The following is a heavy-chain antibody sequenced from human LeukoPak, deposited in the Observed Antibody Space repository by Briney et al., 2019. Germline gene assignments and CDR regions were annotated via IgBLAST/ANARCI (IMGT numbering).Heavy chain of an antibody. CDR3: TRHQTNFYGSGAPFDP. CDR2: LYHSGNS. CDR1: GGSITTTYY. Sequence: SETLSLTCSVSGGSITTTYYWSWVRQPPGGGLEWIASLYHSGNSNYNPSLKSRVTMSVDTSKNQFSLQLTSMTAADTAIYYCTRHQTNFYGSGAPFDPWGQGTLVTVSS. D-gene: IGHD3-10*01. J-gene: IGHJ5*02. V-gene: IGHV4-39*01.